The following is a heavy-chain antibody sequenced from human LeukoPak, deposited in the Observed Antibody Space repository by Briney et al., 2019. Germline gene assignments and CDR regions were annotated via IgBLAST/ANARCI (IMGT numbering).Heavy chain of an antibody. CDR3: ARGVLVTVYAAFDY. V-gene: IGHV4-39*01. D-gene: IGHD2-8*01. J-gene: IGHJ4*02. Sequence: SETLSLTCTVSGGSISSSSFYWGWIRQPPGKGLEWIGSIYYSGNTYYNPSLKSRVTISVDTSKNQFSLELSSVTAADTAVYYCARGVLVTVYAAFDYWGQGTLVTVSS. CDR1: GGSISSSSFY. CDR2: IYYSGNT.